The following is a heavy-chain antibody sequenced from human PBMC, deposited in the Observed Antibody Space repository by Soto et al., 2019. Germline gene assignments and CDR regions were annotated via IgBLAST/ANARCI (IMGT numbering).Heavy chain of an antibody. D-gene: IGHD3-10*01. CDR2: IWYDGSNK. V-gene: IGHV3-33*01. J-gene: IGHJ4*02. CDR3: ASEGSGDHDLHY. Sequence: QVQLVESGGGVVQPGRSLRLSCAASGFTFSRYGMHWVRQAPGKGLERVAVIWYDGSNKYYADSVKGRFTISRDKSKNPLYLQMNSLRAEETAVDYCASEGSGDHDLHYWGQGTVVTVSS. CDR1: GFTFSRYG.